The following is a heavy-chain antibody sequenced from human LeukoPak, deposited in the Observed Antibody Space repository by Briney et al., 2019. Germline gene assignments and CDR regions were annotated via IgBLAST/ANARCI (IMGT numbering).Heavy chain of an antibody. J-gene: IGHJ3*02. Sequence: ASVKVSCKASGYTFTSYDINWVRQATGQGLEWMGLINPGGGNTNYAQNFQGRVTMTRDTSASTVYMELSSLRSEDTAIYYCARIRDGYNDAYDIWGQGTVVTVPS. D-gene: IGHD5-24*01. V-gene: IGHV1-46*01. CDR2: INPGGGNT. CDR1: GYTFTSYD. CDR3: ARIRDGYNDAYDI.